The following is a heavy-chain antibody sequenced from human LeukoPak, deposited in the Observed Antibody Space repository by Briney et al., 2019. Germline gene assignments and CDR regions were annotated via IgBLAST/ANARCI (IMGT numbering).Heavy chain of an antibody. J-gene: IGHJ4*02. CDR2: ISFDGGFK. V-gene: IGHV3-30*18. CDR1: GFTFRSYG. CDR3: AKDRYGGKSAPDS. D-gene: IGHD4-23*01. Sequence: PGTSLRLSCAAAGFTFRSYGIHWVRQAPGKVLEWVAMISFDGGFKFYGDSVKGRFTISRDNSKNTLFLQMNSLRAEDTAVYYCAKDRYGGKSAPDSWGQGTLVTVPS.